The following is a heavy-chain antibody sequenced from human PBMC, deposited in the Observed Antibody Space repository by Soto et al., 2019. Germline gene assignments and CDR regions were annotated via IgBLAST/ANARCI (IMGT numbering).Heavy chain of an antibody. D-gene: IGHD4-17*01. CDR1: GGTFSSYA. CDR3: AREAGTVTTHYYYYGMDV. CDR2: IIPIFGTA. Sequence: QVQLVQSGAEVKKPGSSVKVSYKASGGTFSSYAISWVRQAPGQGLEWMGGIIPIFGTANYAQKFQGRVTITADESTSSAYMELSSLRSEDTAVYYCAREAGTVTTHYYYYGMDVWGQGTTVTVSS. V-gene: IGHV1-69*01. J-gene: IGHJ6*02.